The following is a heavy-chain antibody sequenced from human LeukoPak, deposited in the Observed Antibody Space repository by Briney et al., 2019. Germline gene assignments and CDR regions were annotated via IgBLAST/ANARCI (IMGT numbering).Heavy chain of an antibody. J-gene: IGHJ6*04. Sequence: SETLSLTCAVYGGSFSGYYWSWIRQPPGKGLEWIGEINHSGSTNYNPSLKSRVTISVDTSKNQFSLKLSSVTAADTAVYHCARGVRATIPYYYGMDVWGKGTTVTVSS. CDR1: GGSFSGYY. V-gene: IGHV4-34*01. CDR3: ARGVRATIPYYYGMDV. CDR2: INHSGST. D-gene: IGHD5-12*01.